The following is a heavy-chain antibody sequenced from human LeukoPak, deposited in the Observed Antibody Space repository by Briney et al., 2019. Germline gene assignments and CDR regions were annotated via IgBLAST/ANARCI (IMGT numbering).Heavy chain of an antibody. CDR2: ISYDGSNK. Sequence: GGSLRLSCAASGFIFSSHWMGWVRQALGKGLEWVAVISYDGSNKYYADSVKGRFTISRDNSKNTLYLQMNSLRAEDTAVYYCAKAKLVLIDYWGQGTLVTVSS. V-gene: IGHV3-30*18. CDR1: GFIFSSHW. D-gene: IGHD6-6*01. J-gene: IGHJ4*02. CDR3: AKAKLVLIDY.